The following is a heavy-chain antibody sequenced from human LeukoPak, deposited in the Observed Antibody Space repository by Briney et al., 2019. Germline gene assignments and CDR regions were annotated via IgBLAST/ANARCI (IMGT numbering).Heavy chain of an antibody. CDR2: ISGSGGST. D-gene: IGHD3-10*01. CDR1: GFAFSSYA. V-gene: IGHV3-23*01. Sequence: GGSLRLSCAASGFAFSSYAMSWVRQAPGKWLEWVSAISGSGGSTYYADSVKGRFTISRDNSKNTLYLQMNSLRAEDTAVYYCAKDPGELLWFGEFYNWGQGTLVTVSS. CDR3: AKDPGELLWFGEFYN. J-gene: IGHJ1*01.